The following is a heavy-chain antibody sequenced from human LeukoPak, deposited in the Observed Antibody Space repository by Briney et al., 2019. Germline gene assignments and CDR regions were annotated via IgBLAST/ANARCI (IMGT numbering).Heavy chain of an antibody. Sequence: GSLRLSCVPSGFTVNRNVMSWVRQAPGKGLEWVSLIYSDDRAFYADSVKGRFTISRNKSRNTLFLQMSSLKPEDTAIYYCARDLAGFEEPRYYYYRDVWGKGTTVTVSS. J-gene: IGHJ6*03. CDR1: GFTVNRNV. V-gene: IGHV3-66*01. D-gene: IGHD3-9*01. CDR3: ARDLAGFEEPRYYYYRDV. CDR2: IYSDDRA.